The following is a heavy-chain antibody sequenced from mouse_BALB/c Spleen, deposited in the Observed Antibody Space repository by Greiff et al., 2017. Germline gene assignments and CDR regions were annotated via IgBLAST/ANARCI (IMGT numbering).Heavy chain of an antibody. CDR2: INPGSGGT. Sequence: QVQLKESGAELVRPGTSVKVSCKASGYAFTNYLIEWVKQRPGQGLEWIGVINPGSGGTNYNEKFKGKATLTADKSSSTAYMQLSSLTSDDSAVYFCAREYGNYGGAMDYWGQGTSVTVSS. CDR1: GYAFTNYL. D-gene: IGHD2-10*02. V-gene: IGHV1-54*01. J-gene: IGHJ4*01. CDR3: AREYGNYGGAMDY.